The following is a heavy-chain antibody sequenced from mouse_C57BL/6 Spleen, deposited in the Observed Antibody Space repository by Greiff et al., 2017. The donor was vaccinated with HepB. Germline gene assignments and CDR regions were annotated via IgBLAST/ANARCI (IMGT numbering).Heavy chain of an antibody. CDR1: GYAFSSSW. CDR2: IYPGDGDT. V-gene: IGHV1-82*01. J-gene: IGHJ3*01. CDR3: ARAYYGCFAWFAY. D-gene: IGHD2-9*01. Sequence: QVQLQQSGPELVKPGASVKISCKASGYAFSSSWMNWVKQRPGKGLEWIGRIYPGDGDTNYNGKFKGKATLTADKSSSTAYMQLSSLTSEDSAVYFCARAYYGCFAWFAYWGQGTLVTVSA.